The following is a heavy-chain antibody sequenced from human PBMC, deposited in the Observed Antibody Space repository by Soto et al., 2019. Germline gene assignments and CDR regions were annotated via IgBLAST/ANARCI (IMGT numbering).Heavy chain of an antibody. J-gene: IGHJ4*02. CDR2: IIPIFGTA. D-gene: IGHD2-2*01. V-gene: IGHV1-69*01. CDR3: ARGVVPAANEESYFDY. Sequence: QVQLVQSGAEVKKPGSSVKVSCKASGDTFSSYAISWVRQAPGQGLEWMGGIIPIFGTANYAQKFQGRVTITADESTSTAYMDLSSLRSEDTALYYCARGVVPAANEESYFDYRGQGTLVTVSS. CDR1: GDTFSSYA.